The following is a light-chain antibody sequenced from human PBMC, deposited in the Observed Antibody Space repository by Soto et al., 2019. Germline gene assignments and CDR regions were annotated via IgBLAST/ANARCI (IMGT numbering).Light chain of an antibody. CDR1: QSISSW. CDR3: QQFRGT. V-gene: IGKV1-5*01. J-gene: IGKJ1*01. Sequence: DIQMTQSPSTLSASVGDRVTITCRASQSISSWLAWYQQKPGKAPKLLIYAASNLEIGVPSRFSGSGSGTEFTLTISSLLPDDFATYYCQQFRGTFGQGTEVEIK. CDR2: AAS.